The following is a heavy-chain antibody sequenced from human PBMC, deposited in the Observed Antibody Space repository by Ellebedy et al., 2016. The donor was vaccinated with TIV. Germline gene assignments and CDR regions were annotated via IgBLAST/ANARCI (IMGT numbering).Heavy chain of an antibody. D-gene: IGHD3-10*01. CDR2: ISQDGSEK. J-gene: IGHJ6*02. CDR3: ARQFFYGSATSFSNYYGRYV. CDR1: GFTFSSYW. Sequence: PGGSLRLSCAASGFTFSSYWMSWVRQAPGKGLEWVADISQDGSEKYFVDSVKGRFTVSRDNAKNSMFLQMSSLRAEDTAVYYCARQFFYGSATSFSNYYGRYVWGQGTTVAVSS. V-gene: IGHV3-7*01.